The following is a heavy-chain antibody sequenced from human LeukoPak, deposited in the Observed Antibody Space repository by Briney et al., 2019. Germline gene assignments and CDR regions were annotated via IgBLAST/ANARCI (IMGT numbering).Heavy chain of an antibody. CDR3: ASQIKGLQYTPDY. V-gene: IGHV3-66*02. Sequence: PGGSLRLSCAASGFTVSSNYMSWVRQAPGKGLEWVSVIYSGGSTYYADSVKGRFTISRDNSKNTLYLQMNSLRAEDTAVYYCASQIKGLQYTPDYWGQGTLVTVSS. J-gene: IGHJ4*02. D-gene: IGHD5-24*01. CDR1: GFTVSSNY. CDR2: IYSGGST.